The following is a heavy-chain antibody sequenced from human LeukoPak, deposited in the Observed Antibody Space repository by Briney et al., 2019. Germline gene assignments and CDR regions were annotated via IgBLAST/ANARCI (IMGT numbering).Heavy chain of an antibody. D-gene: IGHD4-17*01. J-gene: IGHJ4*02. V-gene: IGHV1-18*01. CDR2: ISAYNGNT. Sequence: ASVKVSCKASGYTFTSYGISWLRQAPGQGLEWMGWISAYNGNTNYAQKLQGRVTMTTDTSTSTTYMELRSLRSDDTAVYYCARVPSLTTVTTHYFDYWGQGTLVTVSS. CDR3: ARVPSLTTVTTHYFDY. CDR1: GYTFTSYG.